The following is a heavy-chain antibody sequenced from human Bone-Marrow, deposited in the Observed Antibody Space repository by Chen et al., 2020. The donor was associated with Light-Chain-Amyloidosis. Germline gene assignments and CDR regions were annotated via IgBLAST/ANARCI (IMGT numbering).Heavy chain of an antibody. CDR1: GFLFNPYA. CDR3: ARDRPKLGVWYFDL. Sequence: QVQLVESGGGAVQPGQSLRLSCAASGFLFNPYAMHWVRQAPGKGLEWVATVWYDGSKKQYGDSVKGRFTISRDNSKNTIYLQMNNLTVEDTAVYFCARDRPKLGVWYFDLWGRGTLLTVSS. D-gene: IGHD7-27*01. CDR2: VWYDGSKK. J-gene: IGHJ2*01. V-gene: IGHV3-33*01.